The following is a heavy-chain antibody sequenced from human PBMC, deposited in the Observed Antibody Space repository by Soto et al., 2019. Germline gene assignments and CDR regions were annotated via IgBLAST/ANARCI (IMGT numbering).Heavy chain of an antibody. D-gene: IGHD2-8*02. J-gene: IGHJ4*02. Sequence: SETLSLTCTVSGGSISSGGYHWSWIRQHPGKGLEWIGYIYYSGSTYYNPSLKSRVTISIDTSKNQFSLKLTSVTAADTAVYYCARDKITGLFDYWGQGTLVTVSS. CDR1: GGSISSGGYH. V-gene: IGHV4-31*03. CDR2: IYYSGST. CDR3: ARDKITGLFDY.